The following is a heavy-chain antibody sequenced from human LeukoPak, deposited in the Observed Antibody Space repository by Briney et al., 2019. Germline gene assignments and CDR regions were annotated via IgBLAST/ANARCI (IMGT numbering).Heavy chain of an antibody. V-gene: IGHV4-39*01. Sequence: PSETLSLTCTVSGGSISSSSYYWGWIRQPPGKGLEWIGSIYYSGSTYYNPSLKSRVTISVDTSKNQFSLKLSSVTAADTAVYYCAGRRTDYYYMDVWGKGTTVTISS. CDR3: AGRRTDYYYMDV. D-gene: IGHD1-14*01. CDR2: IYYSGST. J-gene: IGHJ6*03. CDR1: GGSISSSSYY.